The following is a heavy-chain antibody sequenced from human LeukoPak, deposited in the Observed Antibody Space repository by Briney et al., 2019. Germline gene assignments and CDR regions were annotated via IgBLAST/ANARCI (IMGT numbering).Heavy chain of an antibody. Sequence: PGGSLRLSCAASGFTFSSYWMSWVRQAPGKGLEWVANTKQDGSEKYYVDSVKGRFTISRDNAKNSLYLQMNSLRAEDTAVHYCAREISWPAYYYDSSGSDYWGQGTLVTVSS. V-gene: IGHV3-7*01. CDR1: GFTFSSYW. J-gene: IGHJ4*02. D-gene: IGHD3-22*01. CDR3: AREISWPAYYYDSSGSDY. CDR2: TKQDGSEK.